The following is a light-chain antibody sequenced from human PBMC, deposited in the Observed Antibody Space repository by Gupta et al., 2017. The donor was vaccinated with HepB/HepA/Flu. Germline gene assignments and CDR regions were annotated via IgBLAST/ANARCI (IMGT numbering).Light chain of an antibody. Sequence: DIVLTQSPDSLAVSLGERATINCKSSQNILYSSNNKNYLAWYQQKLGQPPKLLIYWASTRESGVADRFSGSGSGTDFTLTINSLQAEDVAVYYCQQDYDTPYTFGQGTKLEIK. V-gene: IGKV4-1*01. CDR2: WAS. CDR1: QNILYSSNNKNY. J-gene: IGKJ2*01. CDR3: QQDYDTPYT.